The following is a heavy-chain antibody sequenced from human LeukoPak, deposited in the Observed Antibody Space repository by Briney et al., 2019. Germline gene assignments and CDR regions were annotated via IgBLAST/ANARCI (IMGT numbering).Heavy chain of an antibody. J-gene: IGHJ5*02. CDR1: GFTVSSNY. V-gene: IGHV3-53*01. D-gene: IGHD6-13*01. CDR2: IYSGGTT. Sequence: AGGSLRLSCAASGFTVSSNYMSWVRQAPGKGLEWVSVIYSGGTTYYADSVKGRFTISRDNSKNTLYLQMNSLRAEDTAVYYCARHSSSWSFDPWGQGTPVTVSS. CDR3: ARHSSSWSFDP.